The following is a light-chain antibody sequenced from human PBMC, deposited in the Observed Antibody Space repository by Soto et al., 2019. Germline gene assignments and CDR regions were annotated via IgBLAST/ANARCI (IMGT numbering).Light chain of an antibody. J-gene: IGLJ1*01. CDR2: EGS. Sequence: SALTQPASLSGSPGQSITISCTGTSSDVGNYNLVSWYQHDPGKAPKLLIYEGSKRPSGVSDRFSGSKSGNTASLTISGLQAEDEADYYCCSYASSSTYVFGTGTKVTVL. CDR1: SSDVGNYNL. CDR3: CSYASSSTYV. V-gene: IGLV2-23*01.